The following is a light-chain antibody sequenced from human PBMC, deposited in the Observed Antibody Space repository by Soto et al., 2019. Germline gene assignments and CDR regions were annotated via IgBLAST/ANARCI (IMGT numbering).Light chain of an antibody. CDR3: SSYTSSSPPYV. V-gene: IGLV2-14*01. CDR1: SSDVGGYNY. CDR2: DVS. Sequence: QSALTQPASVSGSPGQSITISCTGTSSDVGGYNYVSWYQQHPGKAPKLMIYDVSNRPSGVSNRFSGSKSGNTASLTISGLQAEDEADYYCSSYTSSSPPYVFGTGTQLTVL. J-gene: IGLJ1*01.